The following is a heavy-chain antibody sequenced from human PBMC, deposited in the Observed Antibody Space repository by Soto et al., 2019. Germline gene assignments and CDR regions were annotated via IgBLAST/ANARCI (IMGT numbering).Heavy chain of an antibody. J-gene: IGHJ4*02. CDR1: GYTFTSYG. Sequence: ASVKVSCKASGYTFTSYGTSWVRQDHGQGPEWMGWISAYNGNANYAQKLQGRVTMTTDTSTSTAYMELRSLRSDDTAVYYCARGFLEWLSPSFDYWGQGTLVTVSS. CDR2: ISAYNGNA. CDR3: ARGFLEWLSPSFDY. D-gene: IGHD3-3*01. V-gene: IGHV1-18*01.